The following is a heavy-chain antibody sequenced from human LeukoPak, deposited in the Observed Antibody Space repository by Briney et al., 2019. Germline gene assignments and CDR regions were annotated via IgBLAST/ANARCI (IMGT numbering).Heavy chain of an antibody. CDR3: ARVGIVYGSYAFDI. V-gene: IGHV4-61*02. CDR1: GGSISSGSYY. D-gene: IGHD3-10*01. Sequence: PSETLSLTCTVSGGSISSGSYYWSWIRQPAGKGLEWIGRIYTSGSTNYNPSLKSRVTISVDTSKNQFSLKLSSVTAADTAVYYCARVGIVYGSYAFDIWGQGTMVTVSS. CDR2: IYTSGST. J-gene: IGHJ3*02.